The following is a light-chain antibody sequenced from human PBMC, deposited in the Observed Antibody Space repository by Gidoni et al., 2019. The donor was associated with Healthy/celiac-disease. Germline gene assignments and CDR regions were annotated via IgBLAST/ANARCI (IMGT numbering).Light chain of an antibody. CDR2: WAS. CDR1: QSVLYISNNKNY. J-gene: IGKJ1*01. Sequence: DIVMTQSPDSLAVSLGERATINCKSSQSVLYISNNKNYLAWYQQKTGQPPKLLIYWASTRESGVPDRFSGSGSGTDFTLTISSLQAEDVAVYYCQQYYSTPPWTFGQXTKVEIK. V-gene: IGKV4-1*01. CDR3: QQYYSTPPWT.